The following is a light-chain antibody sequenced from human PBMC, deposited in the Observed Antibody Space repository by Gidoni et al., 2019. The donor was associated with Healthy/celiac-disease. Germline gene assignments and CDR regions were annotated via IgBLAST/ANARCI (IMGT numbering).Light chain of an antibody. CDR3: QQRSNWLT. CDR2: DAS. CDR1: QSVSSY. Sequence: EILLTQSPATLSLSPGEIATLSCRASQSVSSYLAWYQQKPGQAPRLLIYDASNRATGIPARFSGSGSGTDFTLNISSLEPEDFAVYYCQQRSNWLTFGGGTKVEIK. J-gene: IGKJ4*01. V-gene: IGKV3-11*01.